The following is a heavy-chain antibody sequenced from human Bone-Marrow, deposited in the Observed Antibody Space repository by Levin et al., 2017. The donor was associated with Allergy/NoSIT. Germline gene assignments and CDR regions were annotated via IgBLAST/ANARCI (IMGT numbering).Heavy chain of an antibody. D-gene: IGHD2-21*02. CDR1: GYSFTDYY. J-gene: IGHJ4*02. CDR2: LKPDSGDV. V-gene: IGHV1-2*06. CDR3: SRVMAAVTERDY. Sequence: ASVKVSCKASGYSFTDYYIHWVRQAPGQGLEWVGRLKPDSGDVKYAQRFQGRVTLTRDTSTSTAYLELTSLTSRDTAVYYCSRVMAAVTERDYWGQGTLVIVSS.